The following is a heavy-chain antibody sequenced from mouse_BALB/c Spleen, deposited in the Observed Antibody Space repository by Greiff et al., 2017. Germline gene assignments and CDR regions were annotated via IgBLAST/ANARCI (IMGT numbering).Heavy chain of an antibody. V-gene: IGHV5-17*02. D-gene: IGHD2-1*01. CDR3: ARSRSTLYAMDY. CDR1: GFTFSSFG. J-gene: IGHJ4*01. Sequence: EVKVVESGGGLVQPGGSRKLSCAASGFTFSSFGMHWVRQAPEKGLEWVAYISSGSSTIYYADTVKGRFTISRDNPKNTLFLQMTSLRSEDTAMYYCARSRSTLYAMDYWGQGTSVTVSS. CDR2: ISSGSSTI.